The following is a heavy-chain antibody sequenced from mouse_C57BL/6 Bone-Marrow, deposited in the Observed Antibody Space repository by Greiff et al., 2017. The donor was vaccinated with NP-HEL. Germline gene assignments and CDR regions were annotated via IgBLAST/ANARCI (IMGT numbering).Heavy chain of an antibody. J-gene: IGHJ2*01. CDR3: ARALYDRYCFDY. V-gene: IGHV8-12*01. CDR1: GFSLSTSGMG. D-gene: IGHD2-3*01. CDR2: IYWDAAR. Sequence: QVTLKVSGPGILQSSQTLSLACSFSGFSLSTSGMGVSWIRQPSGKGLEWLAHIYWDAARRYNPSMKSRLTISKDTSRNQVYLKITSVDTADTATYYCARALYDRYCFDYWGQGTTLTVSS.